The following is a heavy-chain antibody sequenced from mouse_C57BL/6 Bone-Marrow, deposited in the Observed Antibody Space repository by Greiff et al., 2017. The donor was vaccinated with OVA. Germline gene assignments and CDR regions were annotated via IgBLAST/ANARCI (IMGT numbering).Heavy chain of an antibody. V-gene: IGHV1-5*01. CDR2: IYPGNSDT. D-gene: IGHD2-3*01. CDR1: GYTFTCYW. Sequence: VQLQQSGTVLARPGASVKMSCKTSGYTFTCYWMHWVTQRPGQGLEWIGAIYPGNSDTSYNQKFKGKAKLTAVTSASPAYIELNSQTNEGSAVYYCTRRRIYDGYYGWYLDVGGTGTTVTVTS. CDR3: TRRRIYDGYYGWYLDV. J-gene: IGHJ1*03.